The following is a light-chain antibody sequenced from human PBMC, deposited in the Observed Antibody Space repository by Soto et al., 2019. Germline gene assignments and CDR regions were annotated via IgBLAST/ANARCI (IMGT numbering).Light chain of an antibody. Sequence: DIVLTQSPATLSLSPGDRATLSCRASQSVGTSLAWYKQQPGQAPRLLIHDAAYRASGIPERFNGSGSGTAFSLSISSLEPDDFAVYYCQHRSSWPRSFGRGTKVEV. CDR1: QSVGTS. J-gene: IGKJ1*01. CDR3: QHRSSWPRS. V-gene: IGKV3-11*01. CDR2: DAA.